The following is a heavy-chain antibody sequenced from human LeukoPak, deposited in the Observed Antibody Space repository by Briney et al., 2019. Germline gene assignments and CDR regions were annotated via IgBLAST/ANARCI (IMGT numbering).Heavy chain of an antibody. CDR1: GYTFTSYY. CDR3: ARDLPRRWNSRDFDY. J-gene: IGHJ4*02. Sequence: VASVKVSCMASGYTFTSYYMHWGRQAPGQGLEWMGIINPSGGSTSYAKKFQGRVTMTRDMSTSTVYMELSRLRSDDTAVYYCARDLPRRWNSRDFDYWGQGTLVTVSS. CDR2: INPSGGST. V-gene: IGHV1-46*01. D-gene: IGHD1-7*01.